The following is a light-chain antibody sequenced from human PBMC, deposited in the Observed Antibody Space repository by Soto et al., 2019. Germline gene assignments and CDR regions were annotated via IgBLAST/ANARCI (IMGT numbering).Light chain of an antibody. V-gene: IGLV2-14*01. CDR1: SSDVGGYNY. Sequence: QSALTQPASVSGSPGQSITISCTGTSSDVGGYNYVSWYQQHPGKAPKLMIYDVSNRPSGVSNRFSGSQSGNTASLTTSGLQAEDAADYYCSSYTSSSTRVFGTGTQLTVL. J-gene: IGLJ1*01. CDR2: DVS. CDR3: SSYTSSSTRV.